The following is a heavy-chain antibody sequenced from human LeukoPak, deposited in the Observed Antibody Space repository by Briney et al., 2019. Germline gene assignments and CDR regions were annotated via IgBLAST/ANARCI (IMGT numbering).Heavy chain of an antibody. D-gene: IGHD3-22*01. Sequence: SETLSLTCTVSGGSISSYYWSWIRQPPGKGLEWIGYIYYSGSTNYNPSLKSRVTISVDTSKNQFSLKLSSVTAADTAVYYCARGSGVVVIPYNWFDPWGQGTLVTVSS. CDR2: IYYSGST. V-gene: IGHV4-59*12. J-gene: IGHJ5*02. CDR3: ARGSGVVVIPYNWFDP. CDR1: GGSISSYY.